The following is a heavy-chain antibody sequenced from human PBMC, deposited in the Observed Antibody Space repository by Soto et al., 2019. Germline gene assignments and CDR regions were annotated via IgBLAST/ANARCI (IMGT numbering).Heavy chain of an antibody. CDR3: ALGVYPYYFDY. D-gene: IGHD2-8*01. CDR1: GYSFTSYG. CDR2: ISAYNGNT. Sequence: ASVKLSCKASGYSFTSYGISWVRQAPGQGLEWMGWISAYNGNTNYAQKLQGRVTMTTDTSTSTAYMELRSLRSDDTAVYYCALGVYPYYFDYWGQGTLVTVSS. V-gene: IGHV1-18*01. J-gene: IGHJ4*02.